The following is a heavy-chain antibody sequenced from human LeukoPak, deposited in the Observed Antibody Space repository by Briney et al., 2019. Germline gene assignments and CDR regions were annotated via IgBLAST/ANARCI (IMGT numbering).Heavy chain of an antibody. V-gene: IGHV1-8*01. Sequence: ASVKVSCKASGYTFTSYDTNLVRQATGQGLEWMGWMNPNSGNTGYAQKFQGRVTMTRNTSISTAYMELSSLRSEDTAVYYCTRGIRLRGSTGRYYYYMDVWGKGTTVTVSS. CDR1: GYTFTSYD. CDR2: MNPNSGNT. D-gene: IGHD5-12*01. J-gene: IGHJ6*03. CDR3: TRGIRLRGSTGRYYYYMDV.